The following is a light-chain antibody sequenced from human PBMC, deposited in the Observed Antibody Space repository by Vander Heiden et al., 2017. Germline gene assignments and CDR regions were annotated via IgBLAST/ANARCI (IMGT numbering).Light chain of an antibody. J-gene: IGKJ1*01. V-gene: IGKV1-39*01. Sequence: DIQMTQSPSSLSASVGDRVTITCRASQSISSYLNWYQQKPEKATKLLIYAASSLQSGVPSRFSGSGSGTDFTLTISSLQPEDFATYYCQQSYSTPWTFGQGTKVEIK. CDR1: QSISSY. CDR3: QQSYSTPWT. CDR2: AAS.